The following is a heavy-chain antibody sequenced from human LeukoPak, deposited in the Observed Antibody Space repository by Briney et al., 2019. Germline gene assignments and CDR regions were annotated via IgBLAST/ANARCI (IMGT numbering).Heavy chain of an antibody. V-gene: IGHV4-34*01. CDR1: GGSFSNYY. D-gene: IGHD4-17*01. Sequence: PSETLSLTCAVYGGSFSNYYWTWIRQPPGKGLEWIGEINHSGSTNYNPSLKSRVTISVDTSKNQFSLKLSSVTAADTAVYYCARGTRGDYVYHRGNFRRMVYYYYMDVWGKGTTVTVSS. CDR3: ARGTRGDYVYHRGNFRRMVYYYYMDV. CDR2: INHSGST. J-gene: IGHJ6*03.